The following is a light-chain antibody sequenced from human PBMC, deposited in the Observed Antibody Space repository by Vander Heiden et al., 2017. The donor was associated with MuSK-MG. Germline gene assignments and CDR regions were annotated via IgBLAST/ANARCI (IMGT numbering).Light chain of an antibody. V-gene: IGKV1-9*01. CDR3: QQIINYPLT. CDR1: QGISSY. J-gene: IGKJ4*01. CDR2: GA. Sequence: DVQLTQSPTFLSASVGDRVTSTCRASQGISSYLVWYQQKPGKAPKLLINGAFLQSGVPSRFSGSGSGTEFTLAISSLQPEDFATYYCQQIINYPLTFGGGTKVEIK.